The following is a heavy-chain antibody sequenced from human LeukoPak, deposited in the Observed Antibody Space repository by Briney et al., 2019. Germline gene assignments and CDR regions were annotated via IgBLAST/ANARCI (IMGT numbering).Heavy chain of an antibody. Sequence: SETLSLTCIVSGGTISSRDYYWGWLRQPPGKEPEWIGTIYYTGATYYMPSLQSRVIMSVDTSRNQFSLKLISVTAADTAVYYCARGVGSGYTDYWGQGALVTVSS. CDR2: IYYTGAT. CDR1: GGTISSRDYY. J-gene: IGHJ4*02. V-gene: IGHV4-39*07. D-gene: IGHD3-22*01. CDR3: ARGVGSGYTDY.